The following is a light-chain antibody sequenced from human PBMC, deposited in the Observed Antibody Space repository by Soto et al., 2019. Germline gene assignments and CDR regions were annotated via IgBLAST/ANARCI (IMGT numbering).Light chain of an antibody. CDR3: GSWDSSLSAYV. J-gene: IGLJ1*01. CDR2: DDN. Sequence: QCVMTQPPSVYAAPGQKVTISCSGSSSNIGGNSVSWYQQLPGTAPKLLIYDDNKRPSGIPDRFSGSKSGTSATLGITGFQTGDEADYYCGSWDSSLSAYVFGTGTKLTV. CDR1: SSNIGGNS. V-gene: IGLV1-51*01.